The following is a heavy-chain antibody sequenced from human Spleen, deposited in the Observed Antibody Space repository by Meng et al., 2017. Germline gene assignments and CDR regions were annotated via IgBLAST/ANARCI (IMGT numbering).Heavy chain of an antibody. J-gene: IGHJ5*02. CDR2: IGHSGIT. D-gene: IGHD6-19*01. V-gene: IGHV4-39*01. CDR1: GGSISTSGYY. Sequence: QVQLQESGPGLVKPSQTLSLTCSVSGGSISTSGYYWGRIRQPPGKGLEWIGSIGHSGITYYTPSLKSRVTVSIDTSKSQFSLKLTSVTAADTAVYYCVRSSGWVRTGFDPWGQGTLVTVSS. CDR3: VRSSGWVRTGFDP.